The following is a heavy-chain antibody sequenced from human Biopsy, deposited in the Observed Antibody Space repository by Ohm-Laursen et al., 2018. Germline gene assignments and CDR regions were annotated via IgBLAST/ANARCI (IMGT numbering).Heavy chain of an antibody. D-gene: IGHD3-9*01. CDR1: GGTFSNYG. Sequence: SSVKVSCKAPGGTFSNYGVNWVRQAPGQGLEWLGGNIPILGTGNYAQKFQYRVTVAADTSASTATMELRSLRSDDRAVYYCATKLTGYFHHWGQGTLVIVSS. CDR3: ATKLTGYFHH. V-gene: IGHV1-69*06. CDR2: NIPILGTG. J-gene: IGHJ1*01.